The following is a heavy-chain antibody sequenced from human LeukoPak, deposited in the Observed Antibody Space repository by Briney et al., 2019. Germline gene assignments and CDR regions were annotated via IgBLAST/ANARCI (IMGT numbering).Heavy chain of an antibody. D-gene: IGHD3-10*02. CDR1: GFTFSDYY. CDR3: AFTLSALPQFDY. V-gene: IGHV3-11*01. CDR2: ISSSGRTI. J-gene: IGHJ4*02. Sequence: GGSLRLSCAASGFTFSDYYMSWMRQAPGKGLGWGSYISSSGRTIYYAASVQGRFTTSRDNAKNSLYLQMNSLRAEDTAVYYCAFTLSALPQFDYWGQGTLVTVSS.